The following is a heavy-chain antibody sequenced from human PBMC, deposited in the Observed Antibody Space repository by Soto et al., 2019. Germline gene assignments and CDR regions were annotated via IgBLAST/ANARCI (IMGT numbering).Heavy chain of an antibody. V-gene: IGHV3-66*01. CDR1: GFTVSSNY. J-gene: IGHJ5*02. CDR2: IYSGGST. Sequence: EVQLVESGGGLVQPGGSLRLSCAASGFTVSSNYMSWVRQAPGKGLEWVSVIYSGGSTYYADSVKGRFTISRDNSKNTLYLQMNSLRAEVTAVYYCARGGVLRFLMGGDGLDPWGQGTLVTVSS. CDR3: ARGGVLRFLMGGDGLDP. D-gene: IGHD3-3*01.